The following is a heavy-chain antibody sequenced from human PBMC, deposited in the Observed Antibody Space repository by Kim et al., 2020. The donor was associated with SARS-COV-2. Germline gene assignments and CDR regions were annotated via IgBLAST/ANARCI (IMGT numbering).Heavy chain of an antibody. D-gene: IGHD1-7*01. CDR3: ARAARLGTTGKNWFDP. Sequence: ASVKVSCKASGYTFTGYYMHWVRQAPGQGLEWMGWINPNSGGTNYAQKFQGRVTMTRDTSISTAYMELSRLRSDDTAVYYCARAARLGTTGKNWFDPWGQGTLVTVSS. CDR2: INPNSGGT. CDR1: GYTFTGYY. J-gene: IGHJ5*02. V-gene: IGHV1-2*02.